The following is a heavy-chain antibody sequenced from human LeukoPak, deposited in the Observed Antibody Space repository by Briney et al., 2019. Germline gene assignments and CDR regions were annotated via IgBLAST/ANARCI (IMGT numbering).Heavy chain of an antibody. CDR1: GFTFDDYG. Sequence: PGGSLRLSCAASGFTFDDYGMSWVRQAPGKGLEWVSGINWNGGSTGYADSVKGRFTISRDNAKNSLYLQMNSLRAEDTALYYCAKAPGSSWHHNWFDPWGQGTLVTVSS. D-gene: IGHD6-13*01. V-gene: IGHV3-20*04. CDR3: AKAPGSSWHHNWFDP. J-gene: IGHJ5*02. CDR2: INWNGGST.